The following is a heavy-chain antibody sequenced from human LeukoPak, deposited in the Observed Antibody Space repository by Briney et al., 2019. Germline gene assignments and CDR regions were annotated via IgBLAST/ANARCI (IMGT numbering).Heavy chain of an antibody. CDR1: GGSITDCC. Sequence: SETLSLTCTVSGGSITDCCWSWIRQPPGKALEWIGYLYTSGRVNYNPSLKSRVTIPADTSTNQFSLRLSSVTAADTAVYYCARGQEGATALFDYWGQGTLVTVSS. CDR2: LYTSGRV. CDR3: ARGQEGATALFDY. V-gene: IGHV4-4*09. D-gene: IGHD1-26*01. J-gene: IGHJ4*02.